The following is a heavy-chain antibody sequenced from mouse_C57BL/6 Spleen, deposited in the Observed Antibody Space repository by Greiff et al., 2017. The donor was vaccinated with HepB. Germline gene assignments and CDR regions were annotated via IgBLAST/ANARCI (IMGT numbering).Heavy chain of an antibody. V-gene: IGHV1-9*01. Sequence: VKLVESGAELMKPGASVKLSCKATGYTFTGYWIEWVKQRPGHGLEWIGELLPGSGNTNYNEKFKGKATFTADTSSNTAYMQLSSLTTEDSAIYYGASGDGRDAMDYWGQGTSVTVSS. CDR3: ASGDGRDAMDY. CDR1: GYTFTGYW. D-gene: IGHD1-1*02. CDR2: LLPGSGNT. J-gene: IGHJ4*01.